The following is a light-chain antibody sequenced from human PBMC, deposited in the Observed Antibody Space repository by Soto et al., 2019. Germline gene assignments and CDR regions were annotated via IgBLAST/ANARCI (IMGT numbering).Light chain of an antibody. V-gene: IGLV2-14*01. CDR1: SSDVGSYNY. J-gene: IGLJ1*01. CDR3: SSYTTSSTYV. Sequence: QSALTQPASVSGAPGQSTTISCTGTSSDVGSYNYVSWYQQHPGRAPRLMIYEFSNRPSGVSNRFSGSKSGNTASLTISGLQAEDEADYYCSSYTTSSTYVFGPGTKLTVL. CDR2: EFS.